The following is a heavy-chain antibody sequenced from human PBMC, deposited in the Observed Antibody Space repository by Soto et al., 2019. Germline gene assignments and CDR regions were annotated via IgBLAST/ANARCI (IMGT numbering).Heavy chain of an antibody. D-gene: IGHD3-16*01. CDR2: ISWNSGRI. V-gene: IGHV3-9*01. J-gene: IGHJ6*02. CDR1: GFTFDDYA. Sequence: EMQLVESGGGLVQPGMSLRLSCAASGFTFDDYAMYWVRQVPGKGLEWVSGISWNSGRIGYADSVKGRFTISRDNAKNALYLKMNRLRPEDTALYYCTKARLWGGDGYNSYYYNAMDVWGQGTTVTVSS. CDR3: TKARLWGGDGYNSYYYNAMDV.